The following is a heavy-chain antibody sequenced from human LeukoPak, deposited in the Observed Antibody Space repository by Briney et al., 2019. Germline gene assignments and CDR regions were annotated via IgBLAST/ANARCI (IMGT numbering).Heavy chain of an antibody. CDR2: ISYDGGSNT. CDR3: ASVRGTGEAYCGGDCYWGPFDY. CDR1: GFTFSKYP. J-gene: IGHJ4*02. D-gene: IGHD2-21*02. Sequence: GGSLRLSCAASGFTFSKYPMHWVRQAPGKGLEWVAVISYDGGSNTYYADSVKGRFTISRDNAKNSLYLQMNSLRPEDTALYYCASVRGTGEAYCGGDCYWGPFDYWGQGTLVNLPS. V-gene: IGHV3-30-3*01.